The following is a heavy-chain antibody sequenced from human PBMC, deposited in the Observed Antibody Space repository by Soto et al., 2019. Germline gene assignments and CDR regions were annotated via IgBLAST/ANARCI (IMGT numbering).Heavy chain of an antibody. CDR1: GFTVSSNY. Sequence: PGGSLRLSCAASGFTVSSNYMSWVRQAPGKGLEWVSVIYSGGSTYYADSVKGRFTISRDNSKNTLYLQMNSLRAEDTAVYYCARVAMIAQGELDYWGQGTLVTVS. V-gene: IGHV3-53*01. D-gene: IGHD3-22*01. J-gene: IGHJ4*02. CDR3: ARVAMIAQGELDY. CDR2: IYSGGST.